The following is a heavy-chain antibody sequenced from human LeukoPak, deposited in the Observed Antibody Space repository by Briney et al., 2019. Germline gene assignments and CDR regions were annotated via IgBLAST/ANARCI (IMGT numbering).Heavy chain of an antibody. CDR3: ARDLKSYYDILTGPEYYFDY. Sequence: ASVKVSCKASGYTFTDYGITWVRQAPGQGLEWMGWISAYNGNTNYAQKFQDRVTMATDTSTSTAYMGLSRLRSDDTAVYYCARDLKSYYDILTGPEYYFDYWGQGTLVTVSS. CDR2: ISAYNGNT. V-gene: IGHV1-18*01. D-gene: IGHD3-9*01. J-gene: IGHJ4*02. CDR1: GYTFTDYG.